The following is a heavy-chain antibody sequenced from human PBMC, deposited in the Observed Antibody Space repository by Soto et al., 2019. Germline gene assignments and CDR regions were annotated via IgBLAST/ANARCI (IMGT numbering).Heavy chain of an antibody. J-gene: IGHJ5*02. V-gene: IGHV3-66*01. CDR3: ARSGGNYWFDP. Sequence: PGGSLRLSYAASGFTVSTNYMTWVRQAPGKGLEWVSVIYAGGSTYYADSVKGRFTISRDNSKNTLYLQMNSLRVEDTAVYYCARSGGNYWFDPWGQGTLVTVSS. D-gene: IGHD2-21*02. CDR2: IYAGGST. CDR1: GFTVSTNY.